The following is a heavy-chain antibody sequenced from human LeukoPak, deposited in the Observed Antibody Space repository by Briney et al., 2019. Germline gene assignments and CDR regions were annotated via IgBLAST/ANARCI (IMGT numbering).Heavy chain of an antibody. Sequence: PGGSLRLSCAASKFTFSSYWMSCVRQAPGKGLEWVACISQDGSEERYVASVKGRFTISRDNAKDSLYLQMNSLRDEDTAVYYCAREKPMIADYWGQGALVTVSS. CDR3: AREKPMIADY. J-gene: IGHJ4*02. V-gene: IGHV3-7*01. CDR2: ISQDGSEE. CDR1: KFTFSSYW. D-gene: IGHD3-22*01.